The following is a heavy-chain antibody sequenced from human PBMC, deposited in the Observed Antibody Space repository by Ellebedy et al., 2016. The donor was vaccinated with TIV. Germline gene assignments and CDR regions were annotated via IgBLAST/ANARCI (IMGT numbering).Heavy chain of an antibody. Sequence: GESLKISXAASGFTFSSYAMHWVRQAPGKGLEWVAVISYDGSNKYYADSVKGRFTISRNNSKNTLYLQMNSLRAEDTAVYYCARGGHGGNSFDYWGQGTLVTVSS. V-gene: IGHV3-30-3*01. J-gene: IGHJ4*02. D-gene: IGHD4-23*01. CDR3: ARGGHGGNSFDY. CDR2: ISYDGSNK. CDR1: GFTFSSYA.